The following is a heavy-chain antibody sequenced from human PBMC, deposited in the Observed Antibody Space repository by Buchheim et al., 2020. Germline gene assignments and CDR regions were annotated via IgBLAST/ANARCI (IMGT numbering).Heavy chain of an antibody. D-gene: IGHD3-10*01. Sequence: QVQLVESGGGVVQPGRSLRLSCAASGFTFSSYGMHWVRQAPGKGLEWVAVIWYDGSNKYYADSVKGRFTISRDNSKNTLYLQMNSLRAEDTAVYYCAKIPSGSYYINYFDYWGQGTL. CDR2: IWYDGSNK. CDR3: AKIPSGSYYINYFDY. J-gene: IGHJ4*02. CDR1: GFTFSSYG. V-gene: IGHV3-33*06.